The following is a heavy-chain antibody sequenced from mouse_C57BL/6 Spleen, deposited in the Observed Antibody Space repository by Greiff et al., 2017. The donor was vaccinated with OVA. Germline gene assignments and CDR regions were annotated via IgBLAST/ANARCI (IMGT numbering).Heavy chain of an antibody. CDR2: INPYNGGT. CDR1: GYTFTDYY. V-gene: IGHV1-19*01. J-gene: IGHJ2*01. D-gene: IGHD4-1*01. CDR3: ARRRANWDYFDY. Sequence: EVQLQQSGPVLVKPGASVKMSCKASGYTFTDYYMNWVKQSHGKSLEWIGVINPYNGGTSYNQKFKGKATLTVDKSSSTAYMELNSLTSEDSAVYYCARRRANWDYFDYWGQGTTLTVSS.